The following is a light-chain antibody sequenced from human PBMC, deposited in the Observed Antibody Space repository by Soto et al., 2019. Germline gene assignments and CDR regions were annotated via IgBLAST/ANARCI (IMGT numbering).Light chain of an antibody. CDR1: QDIRDY. CDR3: QHYDNLRMYT. Sequence: DIQMTQSPSSLSASVGDRVTITCQASQDIRDYLNWYQQKPGKAPKLLIYDASHLEGGVPSRFSGSGSGTDFTFTISSLQPEDIATYYCQHYDNLRMYTFGHGTKLEI. V-gene: IGKV1-33*01. J-gene: IGKJ2*01. CDR2: DAS.